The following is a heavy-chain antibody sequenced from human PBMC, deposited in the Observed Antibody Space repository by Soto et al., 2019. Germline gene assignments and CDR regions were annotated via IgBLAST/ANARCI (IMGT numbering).Heavy chain of an antibody. CDR3: ARLPGPTAPRPDY. CDR2: IGVSPEHT. D-gene: IGHD4-17*01. J-gene: IGHJ4*02. CDR1: GFNFSFHA. Sequence: GGSLRLSCTASGFNFSFHAMSWVRQAPGKGLQWVSSIGVSPEHTYYLDSVKGRFTISRDSAKNTLYLDMTSLRGEDTALYYCARLPGPTAPRPDYWGRGTRVTVSS. V-gene: IGHV3-23*01.